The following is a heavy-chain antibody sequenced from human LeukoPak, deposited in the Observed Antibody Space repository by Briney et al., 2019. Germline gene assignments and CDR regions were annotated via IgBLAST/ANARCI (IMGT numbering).Heavy chain of an antibody. D-gene: IGHD3-10*01. CDR1: GSTFKTYA. CDR3: AKYSTSIIRGAFDF. V-gene: IGHV3-23*01. CDR2: ISAGGLNT. J-gene: IGHJ3*01. Sequence: GGSLRLSCAASGSTFKTYAMSWVRQAPGEGLGWVASISAGGLNTYYADAVEGRFSISRDNSKDTVFLQMNSLRAEDTALYYCAKYSTSIIRGAFDFWGQGTMVTVSS.